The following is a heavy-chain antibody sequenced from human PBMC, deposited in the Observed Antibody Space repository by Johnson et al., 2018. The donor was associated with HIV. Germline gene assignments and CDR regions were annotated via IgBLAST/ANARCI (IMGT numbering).Heavy chain of an antibody. V-gene: IGHV3-66*01. CDR3: TRVSSTSWALDI. D-gene: IGHD2-15*01. CDR1: GFTFSSYA. J-gene: IGHJ3*02. CDR2: IYSGGDT. Sequence: VQLVESGGGVVQPGRYLRLSCAASGFTFSSYAMHWVRQAPGKGLEWVSVIYSGGDTYYSDSVMGRFTISRDTSKNTLYLQMNSLRGDDTAVYYCTRVSSTSWALDIWGQGTMVTVSS.